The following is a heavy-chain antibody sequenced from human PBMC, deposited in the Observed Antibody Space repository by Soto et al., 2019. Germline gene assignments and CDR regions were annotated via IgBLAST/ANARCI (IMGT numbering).Heavy chain of an antibody. Sequence: EVQLLESGGGLVQPGGSLRLSCAASGFTFDTFAMTWVRQAPGKGLEWVSTIGAAALGTYYVDSVKGRFTISRDNFKNTLYLQMNSLRAEDTAVYYCAKDGPYYFDYWGQGTLVTVSS. V-gene: IGHV3-23*01. CDR1: GFTFDTFA. CDR3: AKDGPYYFDY. J-gene: IGHJ4*02. CDR2: IGAAALGT.